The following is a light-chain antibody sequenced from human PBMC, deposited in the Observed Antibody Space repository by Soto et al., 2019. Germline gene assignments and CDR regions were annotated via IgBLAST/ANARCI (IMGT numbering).Light chain of an antibody. CDR1: RGSIASNY. CDR2: EDN. Sequence: KFMLTQPHSVSESPGKTVTISCTRSRGSIASNYVQWYQQRPGSAPTTVIYEDNQRPSGVPDRFSGSTDGSSNSASLTISGLQTEDEADYYCQSYDSSTVVFGGGTKLTVL. J-gene: IGLJ2*01. V-gene: IGLV6-57*04. CDR3: QSYDSSTVV.